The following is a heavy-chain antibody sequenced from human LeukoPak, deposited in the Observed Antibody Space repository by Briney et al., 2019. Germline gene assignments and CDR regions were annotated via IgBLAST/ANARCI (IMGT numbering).Heavy chain of an antibody. CDR3: ARSSSALYSGSYYGY. V-gene: IGHV3-30-3*01. Sequence: GGSLRLSCAASGFTFSSYAMHWVRQAPGKGLEWVAVISYDGSNKYYADSVKGRFTISRDNSKNTLYLQMNSLRAEDTAVYYCARSSSALYSGSYYGYWGQGTLVTVSS. J-gene: IGHJ4*02. CDR2: ISYDGSNK. D-gene: IGHD1-26*01. CDR1: GFTFSSYA.